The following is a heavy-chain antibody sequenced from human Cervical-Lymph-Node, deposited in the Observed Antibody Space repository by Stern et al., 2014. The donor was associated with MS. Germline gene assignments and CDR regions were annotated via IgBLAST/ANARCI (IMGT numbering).Heavy chain of an antibody. V-gene: IGHV3-30*18. J-gene: IGHJ4*02. CDR3: AKGGYSSSSLYFDS. CDR1: GFTFSTYG. Sequence: QVQLVQSGGGVVQPGRSLRLSCAASGFTFSTYGMHWVRQAPGKGLEWVALISYDGNNKYYADSVKGRFTISRDNSENTLYLQMNRLRADDTAVYYCAKGGYSSSSLYFDSWGQGILVTASS. D-gene: IGHD6-6*01. CDR2: ISYDGNNK.